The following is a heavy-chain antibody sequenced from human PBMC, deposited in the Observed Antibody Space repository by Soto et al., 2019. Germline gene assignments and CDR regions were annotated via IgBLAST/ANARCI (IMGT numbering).Heavy chain of an antibody. CDR3: ATSRGPHITIFGVVAFDY. V-gene: IGHV1-18*01. D-gene: IGHD3-3*01. J-gene: IGHJ4*02. CDR1: GYTFTSYG. CDR2: ISAYNGNT. Sequence: ASVKVSCKASGYTFTSYGISWVRQAPGQGLEWMGWISAYNGNTNYAQKLQGRVTMTTDTSTSTAYMELRSLRSDDTAVYYCATSRGPHITIFGVVAFDYWGQGTLVTVSS.